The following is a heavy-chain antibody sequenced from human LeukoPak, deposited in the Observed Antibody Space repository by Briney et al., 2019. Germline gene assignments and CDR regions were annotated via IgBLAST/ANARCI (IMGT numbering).Heavy chain of an antibody. Sequence: GGSLRLSCTGSGFSFTNYAMHWVRQAPGEGLEWVAVISYDESKIYYADSVKGRFTISRDLSTNTLYLQMNSLTTEDTAMHFCARRPVAAEYFQHWGQGTLVTVSS. CDR2: ISYDESKI. J-gene: IGHJ1*01. D-gene: IGHD6-25*01. V-gene: IGHV3-30*03. CDR3: ARRPVAAEYFQH. CDR1: GFSFTNYA.